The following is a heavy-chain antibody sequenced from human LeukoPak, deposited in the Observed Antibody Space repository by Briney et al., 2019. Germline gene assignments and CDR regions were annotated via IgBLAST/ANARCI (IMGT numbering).Heavy chain of an antibody. CDR2: IKQDGNNK. J-gene: IGHJ4*02. D-gene: IGHD1-26*01. CDR3: ARDREVGATIHDY. V-gene: IGHV3-7*01. Sequence: GGSLRLSCAASGFTINNYYMSWVRQAPGKGPEWVANIKQDGNNKSNVDSVKGRFTISRENAENSLYLKMNSLRAEDTAVYFCARDREVGATIHDYWGQGTLVTVSS. CDR1: GFTINNYY.